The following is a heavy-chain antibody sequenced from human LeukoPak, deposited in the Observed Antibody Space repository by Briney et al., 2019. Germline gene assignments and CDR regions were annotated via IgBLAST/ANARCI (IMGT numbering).Heavy chain of an antibody. Sequence: SETLSLTCTVSGDAISTYYWSWIRQSPGMGLEWIGYVYHTGTTKYNPSLRSRVTITVDTTRNQFSLNLSSVTAADTAVYYCARSFGPGLAAAGPSLYWGQGTLVTVSS. D-gene: IGHD6-13*01. CDR1: GDAISTYY. CDR3: ARSFGPGLAAAGPSLY. J-gene: IGHJ4*02. V-gene: IGHV4-59*01. CDR2: VYHTGTT.